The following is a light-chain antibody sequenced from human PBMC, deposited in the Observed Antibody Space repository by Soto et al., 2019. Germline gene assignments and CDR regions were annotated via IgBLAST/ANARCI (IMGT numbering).Light chain of an antibody. CDR3: QQYGSSPRLT. CDR2: GAS. V-gene: IGKV3-20*01. J-gene: IGKJ4*01. CDR1: QCVSSSY. Sequence: EIVLTQSPGTLALSPGEIATLSCRASQCVSSSYLAWYQQKPGQAPRLLIYGASSRATGIPDRFSGSGSGTDFTLTISRLEPEDFAVYYCQQYGSSPRLTFGGGTKADIK.